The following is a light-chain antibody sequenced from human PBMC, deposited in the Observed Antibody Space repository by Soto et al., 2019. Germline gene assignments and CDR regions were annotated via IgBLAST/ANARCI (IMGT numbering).Light chain of an antibody. CDR3: QQYGSSPIT. J-gene: IGKJ5*01. Sequence: EIVMTQSPAALSVSPGERATLSCRASQSVSSSYLAWYQQKPGQAPRLLIHGASSRATGIPDRISGSGSGTDFTLTISRLEPEDFAVYYCQQYGSSPITFGQGTRLAIK. CDR1: QSVSSSY. V-gene: IGKV3-20*01. CDR2: GAS.